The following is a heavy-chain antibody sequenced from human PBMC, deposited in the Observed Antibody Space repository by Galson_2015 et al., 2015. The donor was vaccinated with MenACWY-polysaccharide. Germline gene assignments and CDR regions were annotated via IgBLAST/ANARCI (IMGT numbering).Heavy chain of an antibody. CDR2: ISPGDSAT. Sequence: QSGAEVNKPGESPQISCTGSGDTFARSWIGWVRPMPGKGLEWMGVISPGDSATIYSLYFQGQVTISAEKTLTSASLQRSSLKTSDTAMFYCARRGNDYDSNLGRGWYFDLWGRGTLVTVSS. V-gene: IGHV5-51*03. D-gene: IGHD3-22*01. CDR3: ARRGNDYDSNLGRGWYFDL. CDR1: GDTFARSW. J-gene: IGHJ2*01.